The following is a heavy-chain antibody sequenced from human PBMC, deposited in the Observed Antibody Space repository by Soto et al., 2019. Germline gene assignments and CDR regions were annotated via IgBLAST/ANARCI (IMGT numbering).Heavy chain of an antibody. Sequence: QVQLQQWGAGLLKPSETLSLTCAVYGGSFSGYYWSWIRQPPGKGLEWIGEINHSGSTNYNPSLKSRVTISVDTSKNQFSLKLSSVTAADTAVYYCARRPYYYGSGSYFDYWGQGTLVTVSS. V-gene: IGHV4-34*01. D-gene: IGHD3-10*01. J-gene: IGHJ4*02. CDR1: GGSFSGYY. CDR2: INHSGST. CDR3: ARRPYYYGSGSYFDY.